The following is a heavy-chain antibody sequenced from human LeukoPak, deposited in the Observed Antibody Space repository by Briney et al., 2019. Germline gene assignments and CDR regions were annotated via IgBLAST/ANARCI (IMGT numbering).Heavy chain of an antibody. D-gene: IGHD4-11*01. CDR1: GFIVSSNY. Sequence: PGVSLRRSCVASGFIVSSNYMNWVRQAPGKGLEWISIIYSGGTAFYADSVKGRFTISRDNSKNTLYLQMNSLRADDTAMYYCARGRQCDYWGREPWSPSPQ. CDR3: ARGRQCDY. J-gene: IGHJ4*02. V-gene: IGHV3-53*01. CDR2: IYSGGTA.